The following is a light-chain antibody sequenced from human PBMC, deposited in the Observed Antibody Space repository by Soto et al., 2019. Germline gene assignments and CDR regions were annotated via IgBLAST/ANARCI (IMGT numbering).Light chain of an antibody. CDR3: ATWDSSLSAWL. J-gene: IGLJ3*02. V-gene: IGLV1-51*01. CDR1: SSNIGNNY. CDR2: DNN. Sequence: QSVLTQPPSLSAAPGQTVTISCSGGSSNIGNNYVSWYQQVAGTTPKLLIFDNNKRPSGIPDRFSGLKSGTSATLGIAGLQTGDAADYYCATWDSSLSAWLFGGGTQLTVL.